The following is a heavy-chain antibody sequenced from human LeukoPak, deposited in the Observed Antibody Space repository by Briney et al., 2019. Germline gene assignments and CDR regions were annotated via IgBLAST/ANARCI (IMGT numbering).Heavy chain of an antibody. Sequence: GGALRLSCSASGFTFSSYAMSWVRQAPGKGLESVSSISGSGGSTYYADSVKGRFTISRDNSKNTLYLQMTSLRAEDTAVYYCAKQYYYDPPYYFDSWGQGTLVTVSS. CDR1: GFTFSSYA. V-gene: IGHV3-23*01. J-gene: IGHJ4*02. CDR3: AKQYYYDPPYYFDS. CDR2: ISGSGGST. D-gene: IGHD3-22*01.